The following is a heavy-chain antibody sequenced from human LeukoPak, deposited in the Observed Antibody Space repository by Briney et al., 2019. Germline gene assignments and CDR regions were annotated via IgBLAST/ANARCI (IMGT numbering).Heavy chain of an antibody. V-gene: IGHV1-69*10. Sequence: SVKVSCKASGGTFSSYTISWVRQAPGQGLEWMGGIISILGIANYAQKFQGRFTITADKSTSTAYMELSSLRSEDTAVYYCARYVYYDSSGYPNYYLVYWGQGTLVSVSS. CDR3: ARYVYYDSSGYPNYYLVY. CDR1: GGTFSSYT. CDR2: IISILGIA. D-gene: IGHD3-22*01. J-gene: IGHJ4*02.